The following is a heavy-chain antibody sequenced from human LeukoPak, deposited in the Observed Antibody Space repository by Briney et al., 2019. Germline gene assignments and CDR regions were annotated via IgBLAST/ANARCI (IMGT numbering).Heavy chain of an antibody. CDR2: ISSSGSTI. V-gene: IGHV3-11*04. CDR1: GFTFSDYY. D-gene: IGHD4-17*01. CDR3: TRDVRLRHKYYYMDV. Sequence: PGGSLRLSCAASGFTFSDYYMSWIRQAPGKGLEWVSYISSSGSTIYYADSVKGRFSISRDNANNSLFLQMNSLRAEDTAVYYCTRDVRLRHKYYYMDVWGKGTTVTVSS. J-gene: IGHJ6*03.